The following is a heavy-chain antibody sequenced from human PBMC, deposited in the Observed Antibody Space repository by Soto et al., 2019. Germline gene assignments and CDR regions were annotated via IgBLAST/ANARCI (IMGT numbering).Heavy chain of an antibody. V-gene: IGHV1-46*01. CDR2: INPSGGST. D-gene: IGHD3-22*01. Sequence: GASVKVSCKASGYTFTSYYMHWVRQAPGQGLEWMGIINPSGGSTSYAQKFQGRVTMTRDTSTSTVYMELNSLRAGDTAIYFCARAIGPTLFDYWGQGTLVTVSS. J-gene: IGHJ4*02. CDR3: ARAIGPTLFDY. CDR1: GYTFTSYY.